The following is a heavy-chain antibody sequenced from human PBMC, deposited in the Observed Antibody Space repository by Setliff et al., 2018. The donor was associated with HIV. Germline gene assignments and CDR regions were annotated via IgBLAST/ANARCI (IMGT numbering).Heavy chain of an antibody. Sequence: GASVKVSCKVSGYTLTELSRHWVRQAPGKGLEWMGSFDPKDDKTRYAQKFQGRVTMTEDTSTDTAYMELSNLRSEDTAVYYYVTGSAARPFDYWGQGTLVTVSS. CDR3: VTGSAARPFDY. D-gene: IGHD6-6*01. CDR2: FDPKDDKT. V-gene: IGHV1-24*01. CDR1: GYTLTELS. J-gene: IGHJ4*02.